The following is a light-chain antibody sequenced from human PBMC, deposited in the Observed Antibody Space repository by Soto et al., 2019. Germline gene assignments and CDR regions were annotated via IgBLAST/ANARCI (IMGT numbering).Light chain of an antibody. J-gene: IGKJ1*01. CDR2: AAS. Sequence: IEDRVTLACRASQTITSYLNWYQQKPGKAPKLLIYAASTLQRGVPSRFNGSGFGTEFTLTISGLHPDDFATYYCQQYNILSTFGQGTKVDIK. V-gene: IGKV1-39*01. CDR3: QQYNILST. CDR1: QTITSY.